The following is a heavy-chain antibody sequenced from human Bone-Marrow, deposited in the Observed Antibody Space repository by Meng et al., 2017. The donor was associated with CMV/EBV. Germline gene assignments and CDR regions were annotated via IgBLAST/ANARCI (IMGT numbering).Heavy chain of an antibody. CDR1: GFTFSDYY. Sequence: GESLKISCAASGFTFSDYYMSWIRQAPGKGLEWVSYISSSGSTIYYADSVKGRFTISRDNSKNTLYLQMNSLRAEDTAVYYCARGYSYGYSRTFDYWGQGTLVTVSS. CDR3: ARGYSYGYSRTFDY. D-gene: IGHD5-18*01. CDR2: ISSSGSTI. J-gene: IGHJ4*02. V-gene: IGHV3-11*01.